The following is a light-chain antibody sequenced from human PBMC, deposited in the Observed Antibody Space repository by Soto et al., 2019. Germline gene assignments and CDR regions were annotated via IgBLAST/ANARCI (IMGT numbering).Light chain of an antibody. V-gene: IGKV4-1*01. CDR3: QQYFTTPRLG. CDR2: WAS. J-gene: IGKJ4*01. Sequence: DILMTQSPDSLAVSLGERATINCKSSQSVLYIPTNKNYLAWYQQKPGQPPKLLIYWASTRESGVPDRFSGSGSGKDFTLTISSLQAEDVAVYYCQQYFTTPRLGFGGGTKVDIK. CDR1: QSVLYIPTNKNY.